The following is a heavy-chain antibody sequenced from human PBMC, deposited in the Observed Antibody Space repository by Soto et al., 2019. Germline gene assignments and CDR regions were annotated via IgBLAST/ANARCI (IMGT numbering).Heavy chain of an antibody. V-gene: IGHV4-39*01. CDR3: SRLTLAGTRYFDS. CDR2: IYYNGDT. CDR1: GGSIRSAIYQ. D-gene: IGHD6-19*01. J-gene: IGHJ4*02. Sequence: QLQLQESGPRLVKSSETLSLTCTVSGGSIRSAIYQWGWIRQPPGKGLEWIGNIYYNGDTYYDPSLKRLIAISVDTSRSQFSLKVNYVTAADTAIYYWSRLTLAGTRYFDSWGQGTLVTVSS.